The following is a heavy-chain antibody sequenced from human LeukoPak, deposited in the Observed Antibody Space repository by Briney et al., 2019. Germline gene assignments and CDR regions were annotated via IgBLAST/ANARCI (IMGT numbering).Heavy chain of an antibody. CDR2: INSDGSGA. V-gene: IGHV3-74*01. J-gene: IGHJ4*02. Sequence: PGGSLRLSCAAYGFTLSSYWMQWVRQAPGKGLVWVSRINSDGSGATYADSVKGRFTTSRDNAKNTLYPQMNSLRVEDTAVYYCARSVTPLFDYWGQGTLVTVSS. CDR3: ARSVTPLFDY. D-gene: IGHD2-21*02. CDR1: GFTLSSYW.